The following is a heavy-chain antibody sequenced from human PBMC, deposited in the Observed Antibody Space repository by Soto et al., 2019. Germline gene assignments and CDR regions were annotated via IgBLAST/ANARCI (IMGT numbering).Heavy chain of an antibody. D-gene: IGHD3-10*01. CDR2: IWYDGSNK. V-gene: IGHV3-33*01. Sequence: GSLRLSCAASGFTFSSYGMHWVRQAPGKGLEWVAVIWYDGSNKYYAGSVKGRFTISRDNSKNTLYLQMNSLRAEDTAVYYCARGWFGELLEPPDIWGQGTMVTVSS. CDR1: GFTFSSYG. J-gene: IGHJ3*02. CDR3: ARGWFGELLEPPDI.